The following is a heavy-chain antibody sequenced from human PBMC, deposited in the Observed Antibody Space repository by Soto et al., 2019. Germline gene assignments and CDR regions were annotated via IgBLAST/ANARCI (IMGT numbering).Heavy chain of an antibody. V-gene: IGHV4-39*01. D-gene: IGHD1-26*01. CDR3: ARPAGEGAYYGMDV. Sequence: SETLSLTCTVSGGSISSSSYYWGWIRQPPGKGLEWIGSIYYSGSTYYNPSLKSRVTISVDTSKNQFSLKLSSVTAADTAVYYCARPAGEGAYYGMDVWGQGTTVTSP. J-gene: IGHJ6*02. CDR2: IYYSGST. CDR1: GGSISSSSYY.